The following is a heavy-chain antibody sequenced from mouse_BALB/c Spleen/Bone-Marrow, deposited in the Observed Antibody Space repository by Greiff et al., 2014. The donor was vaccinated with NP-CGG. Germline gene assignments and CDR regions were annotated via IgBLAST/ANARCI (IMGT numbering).Heavy chain of an antibody. D-gene: IGHD2-4*01. CDR1: GYAFTNYL. CDR2: INSGSGGT. V-gene: IGHV1-54*01. CDR3: ARAITDATNT. Sequence: VQLQQSGAELVRPETSVKVSCKGSGYAFTNYLIEWVKQRPGQGLEWIGVINSGSGGTKYNEKFKGKATLTADKSSSTAYMQPSSLTSDDSAVYFCARAITDATNTWGQGPP. J-gene: IGHJ4*01.